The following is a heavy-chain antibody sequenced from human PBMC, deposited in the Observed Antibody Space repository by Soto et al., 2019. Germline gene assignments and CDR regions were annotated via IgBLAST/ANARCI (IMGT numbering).Heavy chain of an antibody. CDR2: IYYIGTT. CDR1: GGSIRNGNYY. CDR3: AHNATTRPWFDP. Sequence: QVQLQESGPGLVKASQTLSLTCTVSGGSIRNGNYYWSWIRQLPGKGLEWIGNIYYIGTTSYNPSLKSRVIISIDTSKNQFSLELTSVLAADTAVYYCAHNATTRPWFDPWGQGTLVTVSS. V-gene: IGHV4-31*03. J-gene: IGHJ5*02. D-gene: IGHD1-1*01.